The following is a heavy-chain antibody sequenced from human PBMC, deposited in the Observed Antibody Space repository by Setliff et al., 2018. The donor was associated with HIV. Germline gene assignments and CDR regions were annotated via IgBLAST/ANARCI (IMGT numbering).Heavy chain of an antibody. CDR1: GFTFSSYS. J-gene: IGHJ6*02. Sequence: GGSLRLSCAASGFTFSSYSMNWVRRAPGKGLEWVSSISSSSYIYYADSVKGRFTISRDNAKNSLYLQMNSLRAEDTAVYYCARVFLEWLLYRPDYVMDVWGQGTTVTVSS. CDR2: ISSSSYI. D-gene: IGHD3-3*01. CDR3: ARVFLEWLLYRPDYVMDV. V-gene: IGHV3-21*01.